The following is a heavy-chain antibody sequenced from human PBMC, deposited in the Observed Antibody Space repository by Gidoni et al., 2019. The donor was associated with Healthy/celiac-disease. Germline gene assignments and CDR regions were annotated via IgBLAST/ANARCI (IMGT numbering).Heavy chain of an antibody. J-gene: IGHJ6*02. D-gene: IGHD6-13*01. CDR3: ASEEWQQLPGDLRYYGMDV. V-gene: IGHV1-45*02. CDR2: ITPFNGNT. Sequence: QMQLVQSGAEVTKTGSSVKVSCQASGYTFTYRYLHWVRQAPGQALEWMGWITPFNGNTNYAQKFQDRVTITRDRSMSTAYMELSSLRSEDTAMYYCASEEWQQLPGDLRYYGMDVWGQGTTVTVSS. CDR1: GYTFTYRY.